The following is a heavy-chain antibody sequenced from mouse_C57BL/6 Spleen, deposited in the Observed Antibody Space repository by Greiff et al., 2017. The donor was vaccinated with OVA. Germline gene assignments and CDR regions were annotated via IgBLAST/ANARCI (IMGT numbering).Heavy chain of an antibody. J-gene: IGHJ4*01. V-gene: IGHV1-54*01. Sequence: QVQLQQSGAELVRPGPSVKLSCKASGYSFTNYLIEWVKQRPGQGLEWIGVINPGSGGTNYNEKFKGKATLTSDKSASTAYMQLSSLTTEDSAVYFCARCARWDGRDDWDQGTSVTVSS. CDR2: INPGSGGT. D-gene: IGHD3-3*01. CDR3: ARCARWDGRDD. CDR1: GYSFTNYL.